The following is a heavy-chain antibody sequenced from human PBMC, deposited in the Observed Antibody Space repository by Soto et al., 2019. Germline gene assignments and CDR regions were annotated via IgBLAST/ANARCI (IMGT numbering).Heavy chain of an antibody. J-gene: IGHJ2*01. CDR1: GYTFTTYA. Sequence: QVQLVQSGAEAKKPGASVKVSCKASGYTFTTYAIHWVRQAPGQRLEWMGWINAGNGNTKYSQKFQGRVTITRDTSASTAYMELSSLRSEDTAVYYCARTMVTAMGSDWYFDLWGRGTLVIVSS. CDR3: ARTMVTAMGSDWYFDL. CDR2: INAGNGNT. V-gene: IGHV1-3*01. D-gene: IGHD2-21*02.